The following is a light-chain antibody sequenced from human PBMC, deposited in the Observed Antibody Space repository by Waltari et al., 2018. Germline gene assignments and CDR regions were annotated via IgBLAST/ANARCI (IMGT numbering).Light chain of an antibody. Sequence: FMLTQPHSVSASPGKTVTLSCTATGGSIANTYVQWYLQRPGSAPNTVIYEDDHRPSGVPDRFSGSIDISSNSAFLTISGLRTEDEADYYCQSYDTSHNWVFGGGTKLTVL. CDR2: EDD. J-gene: IGLJ3*02. CDR3: QSYDTSHNWV. V-gene: IGLV6-57*02. CDR1: GGSIANTY.